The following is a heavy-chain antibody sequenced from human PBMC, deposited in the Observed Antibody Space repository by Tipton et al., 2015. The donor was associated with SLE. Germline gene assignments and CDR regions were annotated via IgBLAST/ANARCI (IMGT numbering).Heavy chain of an antibody. CDR2: IYDSGST. V-gene: IGHV4-59*11. D-gene: IGHD1-26*01. Sequence: TLSLTCTVSGDSISGHYRSWIRQPPGKGLEWIGYIYDSGSTSYNPSLKSRVTISVDTSKNQFSLKLSSVTAADTAVYYCARGRRWDYYYYYYMDVWGKGTTVTVSS. CDR1: GDSISGHY. J-gene: IGHJ6*03. CDR3: ARGRRWDYYYYYYMDV.